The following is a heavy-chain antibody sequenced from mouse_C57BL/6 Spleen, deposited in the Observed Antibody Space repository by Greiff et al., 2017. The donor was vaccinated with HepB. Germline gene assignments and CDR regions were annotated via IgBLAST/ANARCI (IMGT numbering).Heavy chain of an antibody. J-gene: IGHJ2*01. D-gene: IGHD1-1*01. CDR2: IDPSDSET. V-gene: IGHV1-52*01. Sequence: LVESGAELVRPGSSVKLSCKASGYTFTSYWMHWVKQRPIQGLEWIGNIDPSDSETHYNQKFKDKATLTVDKSSSTAYMQLSSLTSEDSAVYYCARQHYYGSNYFDYWGQGTTLTVSS. CDR3: ARQHYYGSNYFDY. CDR1: GYTFTSYW.